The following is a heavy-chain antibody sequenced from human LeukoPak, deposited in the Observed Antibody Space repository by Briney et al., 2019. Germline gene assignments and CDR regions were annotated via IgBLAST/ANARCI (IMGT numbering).Heavy chain of an antibody. CDR2: IYYTGST. J-gene: IGHJ4*02. V-gene: IGHV4-59*11. CDR3: ARQGGYGDSTHLDC. CDR1: GGSISSHY. Sequence: SETLSLTCTVSGGSISSHYWSWVRQPPGKGLEWIGYIYYTGSTKYNPSLKSQVTISVDTSKNQFSLKLSSVTTGDTALYYCARQGGYGDSTHLDCWGRGTLVTVSS. D-gene: IGHD4-17*01.